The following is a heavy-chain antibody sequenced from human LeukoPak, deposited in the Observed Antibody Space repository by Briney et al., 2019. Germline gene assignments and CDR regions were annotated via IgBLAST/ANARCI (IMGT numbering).Heavy chain of an antibody. CDR2: INHSGST. CDR1: GGSFSGYY. Sequence: PSETLSLTCAVYGGSFSGYYWSWVRQPPGKGLEWIGEINHSGSTNCNPSLKSRVTISVDTSKNRFSLKLSAVTAADTAVYYCAREEYSSGWYTGSWFDPWGQGTLVTVSS. J-gene: IGHJ5*02. V-gene: IGHV4-34*01. D-gene: IGHD6-19*01. CDR3: AREEYSSGWYTGSWFDP.